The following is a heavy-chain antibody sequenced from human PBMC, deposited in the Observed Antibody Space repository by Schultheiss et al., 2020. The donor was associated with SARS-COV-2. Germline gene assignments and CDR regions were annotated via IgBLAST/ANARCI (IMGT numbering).Heavy chain of an antibody. CDR1: GGSISSYY. D-gene: IGHD3-10*01. CDR2: VFHSGST. V-gene: IGHV4-59*12. CDR3: ARGRFVLY. Sequence: SQTLSLTCTVSGGSISSYYWGWIRQPPGKGLEWIGSVFHSGSTNYNPSLKSRVTISVDTSKNQFSLKLSSVTAADTAVYYCARGRFVLYWGQGTLVTVSS. J-gene: IGHJ4*02.